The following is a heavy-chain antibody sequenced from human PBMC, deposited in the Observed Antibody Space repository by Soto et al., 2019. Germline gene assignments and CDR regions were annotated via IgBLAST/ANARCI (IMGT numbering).Heavy chain of an antibody. J-gene: IGHJ4*02. CDR3: AIFWYSGYGNY. CDR2: ISYDGSNK. CDR1: GFTFSSYG. Sequence: GGSLRLSCAASGFTFSSYGMHWVRQAPGKGLEWVSVISYDGSNKYYADSVKGRFTISRDNSKNTLYLQMNSLRAEDTAVYYCAIFWYSGYGNYWGQGTLVTVSS. V-gene: IGHV3-30*03. D-gene: IGHD5-12*01.